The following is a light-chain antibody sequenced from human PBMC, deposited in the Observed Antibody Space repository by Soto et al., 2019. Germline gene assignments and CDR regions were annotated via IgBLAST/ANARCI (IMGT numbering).Light chain of an antibody. CDR2: AAS. Sequence: IQLTQSPSSLSASVGDRVTITCRASQGISSYLAWYQQKPGKAPKLLIYAASTLQSGVPSRFSGSGSGTHFTLTISCLQSEDFATYYCQQYYSYPWTFGQGTKVEIK. CDR1: QGISSY. V-gene: IGKV1-9*01. J-gene: IGKJ1*01. CDR3: QQYYSYPWT.